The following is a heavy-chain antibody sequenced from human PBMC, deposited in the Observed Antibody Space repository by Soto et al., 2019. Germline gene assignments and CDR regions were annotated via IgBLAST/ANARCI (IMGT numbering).Heavy chain of an antibody. CDR1: GYTFTGYY. D-gene: IGHD5-12*01. CDR3: ARDGSYIVATITLDY. J-gene: IGHJ4*02. Sequence: GASVKVSCKASGYTFTGYYMHWVRQAPGQGLEWMGWINPNSGGTNYAQKFQGWVTMTRDTSISTAYMELSRLRSDDTAVYYCARDGSYIVATITLDYWGQGTLVTVSS. V-gene: IGHV1-2*04. CDR2: INPNSGGT.